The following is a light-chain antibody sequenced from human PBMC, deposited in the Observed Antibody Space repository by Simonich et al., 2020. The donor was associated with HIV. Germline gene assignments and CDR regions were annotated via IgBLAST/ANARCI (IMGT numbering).Light chain of an antibody. CDR2: DVR. CDR3: SSYTSSSTLV. CDR1: SSDVGGYNY. Sequence: QSALTQPASVSGSPGQSITISCTGTSSDVGGYNYVSWYQQHPGKAPKLMIFDVRKRPSGVSNRVSGSKSGNTASLTISGLQAVDEADYYCSSYTSSSTLVFGGGTKLTVL. J-gene: IGLJ3*02. V-gene: IGLV2-14*01.